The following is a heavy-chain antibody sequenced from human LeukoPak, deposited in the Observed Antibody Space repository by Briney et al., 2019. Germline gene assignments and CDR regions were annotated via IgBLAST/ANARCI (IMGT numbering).Heavy chain of an antibody. CDR3: ARLPIVVVPSTSFDI. CDR1: GGSISSRSYY. Sequence: SETLSLTCTVSGGSISSRSYYWGWIRQPPGKGLEWIGSINYSGTTYYNPSLKSRVTVSVDTSKNHFSLKLSSVTAADTAVYYCARLPIVVVPSTSFDIWGQGTMVTVSS. CDR2: INYSGTT. V-gene: IGHV4-39*02. D-gene: IGHD2-2*01. J-gene: IGHJ3*02.